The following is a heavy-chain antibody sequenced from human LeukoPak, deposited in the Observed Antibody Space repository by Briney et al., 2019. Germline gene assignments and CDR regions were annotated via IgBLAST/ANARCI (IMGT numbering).Heavy chain of an antibody. Sequence: PSETLSLTCAVYGGSFSGYYWSWIRQPPGKGLEWIGEINHSGSTNYNPSLKSGVTISVDTSKNQFFLKPSSGTAADNAVYYCARGRRLIVVGDYYYYLDVWGKGTTVTVSS. J-gene: IGHJ6*03. V-gene: IGHV4-34*01. CDR1: GGSFSGYY. CDR3: ARGRRLIVVGDYYYYLDV. D-gene: IGHD3-22*01. CDR2: INHSGST.